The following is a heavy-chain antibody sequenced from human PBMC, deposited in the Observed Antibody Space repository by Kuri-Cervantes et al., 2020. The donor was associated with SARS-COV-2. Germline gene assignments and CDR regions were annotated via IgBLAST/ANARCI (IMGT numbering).Heavy chain of an antibody. J-gene: IGHJ4*02. D-gene: IGHD6-19*01. V-gene: IGHV1-18*01. CDR2: ISAYNGNT. CDR3: ARGVLRQWLVRAGLYYFDY. CDR1: GYTFTSYG. Sequence: ASVKVSCKASGYTFTSYGISWVRQAPGQGLEWMGWISAYNGNTNYAQKLQGRVTVTTDTSTSTAYMELRSLRSDDTAVYYCARGVLRQWLVRAGLYYFDYWGQGTLVTVSS.